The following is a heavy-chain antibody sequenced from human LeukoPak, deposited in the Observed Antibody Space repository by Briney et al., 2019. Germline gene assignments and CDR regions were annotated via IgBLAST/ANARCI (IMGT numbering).Heavy chain of an antibody. J-gene: IGHJ4*02. Sequence: SETLSLTCTVSGGSISSSSYYWSWIRQPPGKGLEWIGEINHSGSTNYNPSLKSRVTISVDTSKNQFSLKLSSVTAADTAVYYCARGEPHYDFWSGYYTPLSTFDYWGQGTLVTVSS. V-gene: IGHV4-39*07. CDR2: INHSGST. CDR3: ARGEPHYDFWSGYYTPLSTFDY. CDR1: GGSISSSSYY. D-gene: IGHD3-3*01.